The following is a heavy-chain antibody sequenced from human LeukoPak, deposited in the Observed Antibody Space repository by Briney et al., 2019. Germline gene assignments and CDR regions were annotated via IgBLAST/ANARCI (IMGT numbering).Heavy chain of an antibody. V-gene: IGHV3-21*01. Sequence: GSLRLSCAASGFTFSSYSMNWVRQAPGKGLEWVSSISSSSSYIYYADSVKGRFTISRDNAKNSLYLQMNSLRAEDTAVYYCARDRGAAARGDYWGQGTLVTVSS. CDR3: ARDRGAAARGDY. J-gene: IGHJ4*02. D-gene: IGHD6-13*01. CDR2: ISSSSSYI. CDR1: GFTFSSYS.